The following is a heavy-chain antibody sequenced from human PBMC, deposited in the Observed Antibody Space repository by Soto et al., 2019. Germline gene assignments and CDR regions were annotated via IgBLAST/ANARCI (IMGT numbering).Heavy chain of an antibody. J-gene: IGHJ5*02. CDR2: IYYSGTT. D-gene: IGHD2-2*01. Sequence: SETLSLTCTVSGGSISSGGYYWSWIRQHPGKGLEWIGYIYYSGTTYYNPSLKSRVTISADTSKNQFSLKLSSVSAADTALYYCARCSLVVVPAPGFDPWGRGTLVTVSS. CDR3: ARCSLVVVPAPGFDP. V-gene: IGHV4-31*03. CDR1: GGSISSGGYY.